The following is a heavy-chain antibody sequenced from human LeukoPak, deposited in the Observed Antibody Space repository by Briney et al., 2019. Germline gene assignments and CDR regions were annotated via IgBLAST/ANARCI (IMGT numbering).Heavy chain of an antibody. J-gene: IGHJ5*02. Sequence: GGSLRLSCAASGFTFSSYSMSWVRQAPGKGLEWVSYISGSSSAIFYADSVKGRFTISRDNAKNSLYLQTNSLRAEDTAVYYCARGALAAGERLKNNWFDPWGQGTLVTVSS. V-gene: IGHV3-48*01. CDR2: ISGSSSAI. CDR3: ARGALAAGERLKNNWFDP. CDR1: GFTFSSYS. D-gene: IGHD6-13*01.